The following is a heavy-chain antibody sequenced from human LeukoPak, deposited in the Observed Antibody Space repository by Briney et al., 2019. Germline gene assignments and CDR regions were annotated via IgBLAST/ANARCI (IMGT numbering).Heavy chain of an antibody. V-gene: IGHV4-39*01. CDR3: ARRGYDFWSGYHGEAFDI. CDR1: GGSISSSSYY. CDR2: IYYSGST. J-gene: IGHJ3*02. D-gene: IGHD3-3*01. Sequence: SETLSLTCTVSGGSISSSSYYWGWIRQPPGKGLEWIGSIYYSGSTYYNPSLKSRVTISVDTSKNQFPLKLSSVTAADTAVYYCARRGYDFWSGYHGEAFDIWGQGTMVTVSS.